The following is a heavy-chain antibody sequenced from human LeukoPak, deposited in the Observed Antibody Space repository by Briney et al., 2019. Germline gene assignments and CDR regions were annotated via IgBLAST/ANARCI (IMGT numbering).Heavy chain of an antibody. D-gene: IGHD5-12*01. CDR2: INPSVGMT. CDR3: ARGPRGYIDL. J-gene: IGHJ2*01. CDR1: GYTFTSYY. Sequence: ASVKVSCKASGYTFTSYYLHLLRQAPGQGLEWMGIINPSVGMTGYAQKFQGRVTMTRDMSTSTVYMELSSLRSEDTAVYYCARGPRGYIDLWGRGTLVTVSS. V-gene: IGHV1-46*01.